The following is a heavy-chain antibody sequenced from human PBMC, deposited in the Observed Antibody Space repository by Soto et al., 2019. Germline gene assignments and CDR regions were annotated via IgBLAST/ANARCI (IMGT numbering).Heavy chain of an antibody. V-gene: IGHV3-48*02. J-gene: IGHJ3*02. D-gene: IGHD1-26*01. CDR1: GFTCSSYS. CDR3: ARYKLNVYPWEACDI. CDR2: IDTSGTAM. Sequence: QLVDSGGGLIQPGGSLRLSCAASGFTCSSYSMSLVRQPPRKCLEWLSYIDTSGTAMYYADSVECRFAISRVNAKSALYLQVHSMRDEDTAVYYCARYKLNVYPWEACDIWGQGTMVTV.